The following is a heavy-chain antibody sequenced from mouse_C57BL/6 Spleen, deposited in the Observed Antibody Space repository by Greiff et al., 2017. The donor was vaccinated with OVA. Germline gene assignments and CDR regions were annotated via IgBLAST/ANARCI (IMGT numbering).Heavy chain of an antibody. CDR2: ISSGGSYP. CDR1: GFTFSSYG. Sequence: EVQLVESGGDLVKPGGSLKLSCAASGFTFSSYGMSWVRQTPDKRLEWVATISSGGSYPYYPDSVKGRFTISRDNAKNTLYLQMSSLKSEDTAMYYCARHYYGSSYYLDDWGQGTTLTVSA. V-gene: IGHV5-6*01. J-gene: IGHJ2*01. D-gene: IGHD1-1*01. CDR3: ARHYYGSSYYLDD.